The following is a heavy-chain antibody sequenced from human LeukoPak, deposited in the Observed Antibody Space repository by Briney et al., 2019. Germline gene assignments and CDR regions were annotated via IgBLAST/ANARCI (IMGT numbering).Heavy chain of an antibody. D-gene: IGHD5-18*01. J-gene: IGHJ4*02. CDR1: GFTFGDYA. V-gene: IGHV3-49*03. CDR3: TRVNTAMVLDY. Sequence: QAGGSLRRSCTASGFTFGDYAMSWFRQAPGKGLEWVGFIRSKAYGGTTEYAASVKGRFTISRDDSKSIAYLQMNSLKTEDTAVYYCTRVNTAMVLDYWGQGTLVTVSS. CDR2: IRSKAYGGTT.